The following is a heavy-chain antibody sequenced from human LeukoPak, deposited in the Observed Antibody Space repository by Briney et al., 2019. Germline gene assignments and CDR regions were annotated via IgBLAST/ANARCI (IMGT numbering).Heavy chain of an antibody. J-gene: IGHJ4*02. V-gene: IGHV4-34*01. CDR3: ARVCAARLRTVDY. CDR1: GGSFSGYY. CDR2: INHSGST. D-gene: IGHD6-6*01. Sequence: PSETLSLTCAVYGGSFSGYYWGWIRQPPGKGLEWIGEINHSGSTNYNPSLKSRVTISVDTSKNQFSLKLSSVTAADTAVYYCARVCAARLRTVDYCGQGTLVTVSS.